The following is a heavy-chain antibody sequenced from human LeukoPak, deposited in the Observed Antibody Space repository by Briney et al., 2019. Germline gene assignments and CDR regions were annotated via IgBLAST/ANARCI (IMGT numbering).Heavy chain of an antibody. Sequence: SETLSLTCGVSGGSISGTNWWSWVRQPPGQGLEWIGEISLRGLTNYNPSLRSRLTMSLDESKNQVSLNLTSVTAADTAVYHCSRESGPFSPFGFWGQGTLVSVHS. CDR3: SRESGPFSPFGF. J-gene: IGHJ4*02. CDR2: ISLRGLT. CDR1: GGSISGTNW. D-gene: IGHD1-26*01. V-gene: IGHV4-4*02.